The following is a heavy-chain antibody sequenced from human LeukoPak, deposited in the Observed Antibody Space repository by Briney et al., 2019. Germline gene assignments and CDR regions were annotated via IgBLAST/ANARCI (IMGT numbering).Heavy chain of an antibody. J-gene: IGHJ3*02. CDR1: GDSVSSNSAS. CDR2: TYYRSKWYN. Sequence: SQTLSLTCAISGDSVSSNSASWNWMRQSPSRGLEWLGRTYYRSKWYNGYAVSVKSRITINPDTSKNQFSLHLNSVTPEDTAVYYCAREVDGTGAFDIWGQGTMVTVSS. D-gene: IGHD6-19*01. CDR3: AREVDGTGAFDI. V-gene: IGHV6-1*01.